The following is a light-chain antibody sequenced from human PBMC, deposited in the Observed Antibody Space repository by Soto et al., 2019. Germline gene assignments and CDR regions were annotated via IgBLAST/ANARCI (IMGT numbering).Light chain of an antibody. V-gene: IGLV2-8*01. Sequence: QSVLTQPPSASGSPGQSVTISCAGSISDVGGYNHVSWYQQHPGKAPKLLIYEVTKRPSGVPARFSGSKSGNTASLTVSGLHGDDEADYYCSSYAGTNNVIFGGGTKLTVL. CDR3: SSYAGTNNVI. CDR2: EVT. CDR1: ISDVGGYNH. J-gene: IGLJ2*01.